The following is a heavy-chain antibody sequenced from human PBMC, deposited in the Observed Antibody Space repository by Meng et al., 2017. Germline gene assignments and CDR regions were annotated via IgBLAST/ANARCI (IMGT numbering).Heavy chain of an antibody. J-gene: IGHJ3*02. D-gene: IGHD3-22*01. CDR1: GYTFTSYG. V-gene: IGHV1-8*02. CDR3: ATYYYDSSGYFNAFDI. Sequence: ASVKVSCKASGYTFTSYGISWVRQATGQGLEWMGWMNPNSGNTGYAQKFQGRVTMTRNTSISTAYMELSSLRSEDTAVYYCATYYYDSSGYFNAFDIWGQGTMVTVSS. CDR2: MNPNSGNT.